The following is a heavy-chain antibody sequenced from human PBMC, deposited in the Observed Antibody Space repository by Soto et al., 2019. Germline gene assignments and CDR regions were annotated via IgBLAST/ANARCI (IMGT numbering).Heavy chain of an antibody. CDR1: GAYMRNDYYY. CDR3: ANDPGYSLDY. J-gene: IGHJ4*01. D-gene: IGHD5-12*01. CDR2: MHHSGRT. Sequence: SETLSLTCTVSGAYMRNDYYYWSWVRQNPGKDLEWIGHMHHSGRTHYNPSLKSRVAISVDTSKNQFSLYLNSVTPEDAAVYYCANDPGYSLDYWGHGTQVTVSS. V-gene: IGHV4-31*03.